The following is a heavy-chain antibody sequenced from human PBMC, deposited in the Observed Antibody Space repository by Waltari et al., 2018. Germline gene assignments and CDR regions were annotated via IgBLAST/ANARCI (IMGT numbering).Heavy chain of an antibody. CDR1: GFTFSNSW. Sequence: EVQLVESGGRLVPPGGSLRISCAVSGFTFSNSWMHWVRQAPGKGLGGVSRINKDGSSISYADSVEGRFTISRDNAKKTLYLQMNSLRAEDTGVYYCAREGPQLSDYMDVWGKGTTVNVSS. J-gene: IGHJ6*03. V-gene: IGHV3-74*01. CDR3: AREGPQLSDYMDV. D-gene: IGHD2-15*01. CDR2: INKDGSSI.